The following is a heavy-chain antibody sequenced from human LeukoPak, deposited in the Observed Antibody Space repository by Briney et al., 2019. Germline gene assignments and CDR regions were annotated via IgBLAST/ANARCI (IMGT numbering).Heavy chain of an antibody. CDR2: IYYSGST. CDR1: GGSISSYY. V-gene: IGHV4-59*08. D-gene: IGHD3-16*01. J-gene: IGHJ6*03. CDR3: ARHGAPLAHYYMDV. Sequence: SETLSLTCTVSGGSISSYYWSGIRQPPGKGLEWIGYIYYSGSTNYNPSLKSRVTISVDTSKNQFSLKLSSVTAADTAVYYCARHGAPLAHYYMDVWGKGTTVTVSS.